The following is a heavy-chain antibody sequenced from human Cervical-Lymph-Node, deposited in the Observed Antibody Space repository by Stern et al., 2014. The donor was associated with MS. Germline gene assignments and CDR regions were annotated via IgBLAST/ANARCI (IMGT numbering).Heavy chain of an antibody. CDR1: EYTHNNYL. J-gene: IGHJ6*02. CDR2: INPRGAT. Sequence: VQLGESGSEVKKPGASVKVSCKASEYTHNNYLIHWVRQAPGQRPDWMGVINPRGATNFAQKVQDRVTMTTDASTSTFYMELSRLRSEDTAVYYCAVRYCSGGRCYSVPDVWGQGTTVIVSS. CDR3: AVRYCSGGRCYSVPDV. V-gene: IGHV1-46*02. D-gene: IGHD2-15*01.